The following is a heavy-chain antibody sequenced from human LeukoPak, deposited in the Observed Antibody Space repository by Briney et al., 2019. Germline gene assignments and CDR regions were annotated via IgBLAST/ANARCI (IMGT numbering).Heavy chain of an antibody. CDR3: ARVGKNNWFGP. CDR1: GASISTYY. D-gene: IGHD3-10*01. Sequence: SETLSLTCTVSGASISTYYWSWIRQPAGKGLEWIGHIYTSGNTNYNPSLKSRVTLSLDTSKNHFSLKLTSVTATDTAVYYCARVGKNNWFGPWGQGTLVTVSS. CDR2: IYTSGNT. V-gene: IGHV4-4*07. J-gene: IGHJ5*02.